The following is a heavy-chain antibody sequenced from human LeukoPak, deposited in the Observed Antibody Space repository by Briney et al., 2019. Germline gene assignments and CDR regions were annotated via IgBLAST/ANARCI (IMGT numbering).Heavy chain of an antibody. CDR3: ARDLDYSSSSFDY. V-gene: IGHV3-21*01. Sequence: GGSLRLSCAAPGFTFSSYSMNWVRQAPGKGLEWVSSISSSSSYIYYADSVKGRFTISRDNAKNSLYLQMNSLRAEDTAVYYCARDLDYSSSSFDYWGQGTLVTVSS. D-gene: IGHD6-6*01. CDR1: GFTFSSYS. J-gene: IGHJ4*02. CDR2: ISSSSSYI.